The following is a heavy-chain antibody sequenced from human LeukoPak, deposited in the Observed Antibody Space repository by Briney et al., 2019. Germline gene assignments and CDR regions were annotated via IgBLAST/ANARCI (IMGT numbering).Heavy chain of an antibody. CDR2: IYYSGST. Sequence: PSETLSLTCTVSGGSISSSSYYWGWIRQPPGKGLEWIGSIYYSGSTYYNPSLKSRVTISVDTSKNQFSLKLSSVTAADTAVYYCARRLIRRGEGYLDYWGQGTLVTVSS. CDR3: ARRLIRRGEGYLDY. D-gene: IGHD3-10*01. J-gene: IGHJ4*02. V-gene: IGHV4-39*01. CDR1: GGSISSSSYY.